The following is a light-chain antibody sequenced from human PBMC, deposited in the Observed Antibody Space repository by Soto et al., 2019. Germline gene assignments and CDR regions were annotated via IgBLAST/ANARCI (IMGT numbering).Light chain of an antibody. J-gene: IGKJ1*01. CDR3: QHYNSYSEA. CDR1: QTISSW. CDR2: KAS. V-gene: IGKV1-5*03. Sequence: DIQMTQSPSTLSGSVGDRVTINLRASQTISSWLAWYQQKPGKAPKLLIYKASTLKSGVPSRFSGSGSGTEFTLTISSLQPDDFATYYCQHYNSYSEAFGQGTKVDI.